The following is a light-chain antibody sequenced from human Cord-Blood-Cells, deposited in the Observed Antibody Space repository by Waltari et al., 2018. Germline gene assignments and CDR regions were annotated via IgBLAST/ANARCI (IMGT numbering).Light chain of an antibody. CDR2: DVS. CDR3: SSYTSSSTL. V-gene: IGLV2-14*03. CDR1: SSDVGCYNY. Sequence: QSALTQPASVSGSPGQSITISCTGTSSDVGCYNYVPWYQQHPGTAPKLMIYDVSNLPSGVSNRFSCSKSGNTASLTISGLQAEDEADYYCSSYTSSSTLFGTGTKVTVL. J-gene: IGLJ1*01.